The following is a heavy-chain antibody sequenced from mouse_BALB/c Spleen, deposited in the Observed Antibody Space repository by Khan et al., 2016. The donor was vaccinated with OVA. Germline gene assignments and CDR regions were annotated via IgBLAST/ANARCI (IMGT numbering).Heavy chain of an antibody. CDR1: GYSFTTYY. D-gene: IGHD2-2*01. CDR2: IDPFSGGT. CDR3: TRHGYVAWFTY. J-gene: IGHJ3*01. V-gene: IGHV1S135*01. Sequence: VQLKQSGPELMKPGTSVKISCKASGYSFTTYYIHWVIQTHGKSLEWIGCIDPFSGGTTYNQKFKGKATLTVDKSSSTAYIHLSNLTSEDSAVYYCTRHGYVAWFTYWGQGTLVTVSA.